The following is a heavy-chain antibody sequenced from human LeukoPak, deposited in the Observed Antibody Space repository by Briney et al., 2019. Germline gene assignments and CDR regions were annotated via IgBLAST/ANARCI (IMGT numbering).Heavy chain of an antibody. CDR2: ISTSSSYI. CDR3: AKGSRRVSGGTGTPDYYYYYYMDV. Sequence: GGSLRLSCAASGFTFSSHSMTWVRQAPGKGLEWVSSISTSSSYIYYADSVKGRFTISRDNAKKSLYLQMNSLRAEDTAVYYCAKGSRRVSGGTGTPDYYYYYYMDVWGKGTTVTISS. CDR1: GFTFSSHS. J-gene: IGHJ6*03. V-gene: IGHV3-21*01. D-gene: IGHD1-7*01.